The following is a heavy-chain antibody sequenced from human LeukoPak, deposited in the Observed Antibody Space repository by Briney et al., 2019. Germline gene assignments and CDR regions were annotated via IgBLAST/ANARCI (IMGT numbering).Heavy chain of an antibody. J-gene: IGHJ4*02. CDR1: GGSLSTYY. D-gene: IGHD3-22*01. CDR2: ISATRNS. V-gene: IGHV4-4*07. Sequence: PSETLSLTCTVSGGSLSTYYWSWIRQPAGKGLEWIGRISATRNSNYNPSLKSRVTISVDKSKDQFSLKLTSVTAADTAVYFCARQSGGSYAFFDYWGRGTLVTVSS. CDR3: ARQSGGSYAFFDY.